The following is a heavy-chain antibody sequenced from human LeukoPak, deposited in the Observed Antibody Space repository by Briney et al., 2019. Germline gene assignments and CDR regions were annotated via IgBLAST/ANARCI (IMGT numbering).Heavy chain of an antibody. J-gene: IGHJ4*02. Sequence: SQTLSLTCTVSGGSISSGGYYWSWIRQHPGKGLEWIGYIYYSGSTYYNPSLKSRVTISVDTPKNQFSLKLSSVTAADTAVYYCASEVVVVPAATGLRGYFDYWGQGTLVTVSS. V-gene: IGHV4-31*03. D-gene: IGHD2-2*01. CDR2: IYYSGST. CDR3: ASEVVVVPAATGLRGYFDY. CDR1: GGSISSGGYY.